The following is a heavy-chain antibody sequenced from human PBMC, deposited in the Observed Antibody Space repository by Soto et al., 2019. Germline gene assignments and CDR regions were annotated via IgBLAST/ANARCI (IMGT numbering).Heavy chain of an antibody. CDR3: AKGSYCSSTSCPFDY. D-gene: IGHD2-2*01. CDR2: VSGTGDDT. Sequence: GGSLRLSCAASGFIFTTYAMNWVRQAPGKGLEWVSFVSGTGDDTYYADSVKGRFTISRDNSKNTLFLQMNSLRAEDTAVYHCAKGSYCSSTSCPFDYWGQGTLVTVSS. CDR1: GFIFTTYA. V-gene: IGHV3-23*01. J-gene: IGHJ4*02.